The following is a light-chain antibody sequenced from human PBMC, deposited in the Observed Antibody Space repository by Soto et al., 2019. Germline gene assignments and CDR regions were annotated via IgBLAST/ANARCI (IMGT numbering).Light chain of an antibody. J-gene: IGLJ1*01. CDR3: QTYDIGMGGTDYV. Sequence: QSVLTLPLSVSRTAKRKVDSACTGTRSNIGAGYDVHWYQHLAAAAPTLLINRSPHRPSGVPDRYSGSKSCPSAPLPITGLQAEAEAYYSRQTYDIGMGGTDYVLGT. V-gene: IGLV1-40*01. CDR2: RSP. CDR1: RSNIGAGYD.